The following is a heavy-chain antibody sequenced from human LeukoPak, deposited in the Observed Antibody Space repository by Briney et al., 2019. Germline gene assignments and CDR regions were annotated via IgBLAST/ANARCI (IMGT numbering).Heavy chain of an antibody. J-gene: IGHJ4*02. D-gene: IGHD6-19*01. CDR1: GYSISSGYY. V-gene: IGHV4-38-2*01. CDR2: MYHTGTT. CDR3: ARADRLVNDR. Sequence: KPSETLSLTCVVSGYSISSGYYWGWIRQPPGKGLECIGNMYHTGTTSYNPSLNSRVTISVDMSKNQFSLRLRSVTAADTAVYFCARADRLVNDRWGQGTLVTVSS.